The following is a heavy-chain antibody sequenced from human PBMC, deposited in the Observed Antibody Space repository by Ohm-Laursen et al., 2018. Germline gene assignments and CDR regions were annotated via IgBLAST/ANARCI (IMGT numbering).Heavy chain of an antibody. CDR2: INHSGST. Sequence: GTLSLTCVVSGYSISSGYYWGWIRQPPGKGLEWIGEINHSGSTNYNPSLKSRVTISVDTSKNQFSLKLSSVTAADTAVYYCASRPARRNDSRSPFDYWGQGTLVTVSS. J-gene: IGHJ4*02. V-gene: IGHV4-38-2*01. CDR3: ASRPARRNDSRSPFDY. CDR1: GYSISSGYY. D-gene: IGHD3-22*01.